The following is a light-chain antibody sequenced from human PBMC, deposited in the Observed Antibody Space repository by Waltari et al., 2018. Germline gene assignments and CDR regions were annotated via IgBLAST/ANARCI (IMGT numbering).Light chain of an antibody. Sequence: EVVMTQSPATLSVSPGERVTLSCRASQSVSRFVAWYQQKPGQAPRLLIYGASTRATGIPARFSGSGSGTEFTLTISSLQSEDVAVYYCQQYNDWPPLTFGGGTKLEIK. CDR2: GAS. CDR1: QSVSRF. CDR3: QQYNDWPPLT. V-gene: IGKV3-15*01. J-gene: IGKJ4*01.